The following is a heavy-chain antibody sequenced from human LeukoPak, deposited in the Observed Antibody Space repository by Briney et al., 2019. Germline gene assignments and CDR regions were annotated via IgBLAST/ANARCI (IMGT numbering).Heavy chain of an antibody. CDR3: ARDQSTNYGDVVGFDY. V-gene: IGHV3-21*01. Sequence: GGSLRLSCAASGFTFSSYSMNWVRQAPGKGLEWVSSISSSSSYIYYADSVKGRFTISRDNAKNSLYLQMNSLRAEDTDVYYCARDQSTNYGDVVGFDYWGQGTLVTVSS. CDR1: GFTFSSYS. CDR2: ISSSSSYI. D-gene: IGHD4-17*01. J-gene: IGHJ4*02.